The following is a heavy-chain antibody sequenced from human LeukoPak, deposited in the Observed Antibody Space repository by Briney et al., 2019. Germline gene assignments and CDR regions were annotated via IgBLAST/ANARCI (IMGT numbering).Heavy chain of an antibody. D-gene: IGHD1-26*01. CDR2: IIPIFGTA. J-gene: IGHJ5*02. CDR3: AREPTGVVGATGRFDP. Sequence: SVKVSCKASGYTFTSYYMHWVRQAPGQGLEWMGGIIPIFGTANYAQKFQGRVTITADESTSTAYMELSSLRSEDTAVYYCAREPTGVVGATGRFDPWGQGTLVTVSS. CDR1: GYTFTSYY. V-gene: IGHV1-69*13.